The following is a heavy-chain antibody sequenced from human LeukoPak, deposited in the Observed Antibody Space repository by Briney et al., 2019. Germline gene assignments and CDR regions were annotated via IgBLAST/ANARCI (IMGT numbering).Heavy chain of an antibody. Sequence: PGGSQRLSCAASGFTLSVFGIYWVRQAPGKGLEGVADISSDGSNKYYADSVKGRFTISRDNSKNTLYLQMNSLRADDTAVYYCAKDQRRGYSYGFDYWGQGTLVTVSS. D-gene: IGHD5-18*01. V-gene: IGHV3-30*18. J-gene: IGHJ4*02. CDR2: ISSDGSNK. CDR1: GFTLSVFG. CDR3: AKDQRRGYSYGFDY.